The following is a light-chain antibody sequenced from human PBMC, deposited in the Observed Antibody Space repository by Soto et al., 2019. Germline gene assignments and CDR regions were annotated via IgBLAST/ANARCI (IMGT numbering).Light chain of an antibody. CDR1: SSDFGGYKS. CDR2: EVS. J-gene: IGLJ1*01. V-gene: IGLV2-14*01. CDR3: SSYTTSTSYV. Sequence: QSALTQPASVSGSLGQSITFSCTGTSSDFGGYKSVSWYQQHPGKAPKLIIYEVSNRPSGVSNRFSGSKSGNTASLTISGLQAEDEAEYYCSSYTTSTSYVFGTGTKVTVL.